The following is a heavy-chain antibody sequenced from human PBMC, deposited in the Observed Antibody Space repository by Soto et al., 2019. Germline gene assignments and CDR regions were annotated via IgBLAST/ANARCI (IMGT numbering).Heavy chain of an antibody. V-gene: IGHV4-30-4*01. CDR3: ARDPPLSGMDV. CDR2: IYYSRST. Sequence: SETLSLTCTVSGGSISSGDYYWSWIRQPPGKGLEWIGYIYYSRSTYYNPSLKSRVTISVDTSKNQFSLKLSSVTAADTAVYYCARDPPLSGMDVWGQGTTVTVSS. CDR1: GGSISSGDYY. J-gene: IGHJ6*02.